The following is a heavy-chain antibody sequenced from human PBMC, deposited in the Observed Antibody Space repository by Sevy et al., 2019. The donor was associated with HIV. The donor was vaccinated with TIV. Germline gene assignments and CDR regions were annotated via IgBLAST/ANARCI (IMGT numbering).Heavy chain of an antibody. D-gene: IGHD3-10*01. Sequence: GGSLRLSCAASGFTFSSFAISWVRQAPGKGLEWVSDISGSGGGKKYADSVKGRFTVSRDNAQNTVFLQMNNLRGEDTGLYYCAKEFYRGSSLEDWGQGTLVTVSS. CDR2: ISGSGGGK. V-gene: IGHV3-23*01. J-gene: IGHJ4*02. CDR1: GFTFSSFA. CDR3: AKEFYRGSSLED.